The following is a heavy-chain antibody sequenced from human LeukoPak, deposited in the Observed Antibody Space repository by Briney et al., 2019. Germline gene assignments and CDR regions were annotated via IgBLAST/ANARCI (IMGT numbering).Heavy chain of an antibody. CDR1: GFTFSSCC. J-gene: IGHJ4*02. CDR3: ATETIGRHFDY. CDR2: IGPTGTDR. Sequence: GGSLRLSCAASGFTFSSCCFNWVRQAPGKGLEWVSSIGPTGTDRYYADSVRGRFTISRDNAKNSMYLQMDSLRDEDTAVYYCATETIGRHFDYWGQGTLLTVSS. V-gene: IGHV3-21*01. D-gene: IGHD1-14*01.